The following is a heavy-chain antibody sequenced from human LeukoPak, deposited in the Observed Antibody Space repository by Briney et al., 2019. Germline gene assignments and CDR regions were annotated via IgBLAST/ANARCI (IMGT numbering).Heavy chain of an antibody. D-gene: IGHD6-13*01. V-gene: IGHV1-69*05. CDR3: ARVGIAAAGELDY. J-gene: IGHJ4*02. CDR1: GGTFSSYA. Sequence: GASVKVSCKASGGTFSSYAISWVRQAPGQGLEWMGGIIPIFGTANYAQKFQGRVTITTDESTSTAYMELSSLRSEDTAVYYCARVGIAAAGELDYWGQGTLVTVSS. CDR2: IIPIFGTA.